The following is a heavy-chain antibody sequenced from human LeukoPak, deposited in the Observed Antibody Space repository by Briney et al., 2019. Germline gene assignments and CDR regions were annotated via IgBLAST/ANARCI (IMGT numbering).Heavy chain of an antibody. V-gene: IGHV3-74*01. CDR2: IASDGSST. J-gene: IGHJ4*02. CDR3: ARGRPHGNDY. Sequence: GGSLRLSCAASGYTLSRYWKNWVREATGEGGVWVSRIASDGSSTTYADSVKGRFSISRDNAKNTLYLQMNSLRVEATAVYYCARGRPHGNDYWGQGTLVTVSS. CDR1: GYTLSRYW. D-gene: IGHD4-23*01.